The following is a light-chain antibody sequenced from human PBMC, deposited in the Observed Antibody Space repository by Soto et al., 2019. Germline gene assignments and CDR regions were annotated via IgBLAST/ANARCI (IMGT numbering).Light chain of an antibody. V-gene: IGKV3-15*01. J-gene: IGKJ5*01. CDR1: QRSSDK. CDR2: RGS. CDR3: PHYNTWPMT. Sequence: EVLMTQSPDPLYVSPGERVTLSCRASQRSSDKLAWYQQKPGQGPRLLVYRGSIRTLGIPARFSGSESGTEFTLTISSLQSDDFAVYDCPHYNTWPMTFGQGRRLEIK.